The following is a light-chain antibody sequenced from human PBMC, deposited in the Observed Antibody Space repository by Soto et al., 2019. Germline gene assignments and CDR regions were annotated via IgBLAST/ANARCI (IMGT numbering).Light chain of an antibody. CDR3: QQRSNWPPLT. V-gene: IGKV3-11*01. Sequence: EIVLTQSPATLSLSPGERATLSCRASQSVSSYLAWYQQKPGQAPRLLIYDASNRATGIPARFSGSGSGTDFTLPISSLEPEDFAVYYCQQRSNWPPLTVGGGTKVEIK. CDR1: QSVSSY. J-gene: IGKJ4*01. CDR2: DAS.